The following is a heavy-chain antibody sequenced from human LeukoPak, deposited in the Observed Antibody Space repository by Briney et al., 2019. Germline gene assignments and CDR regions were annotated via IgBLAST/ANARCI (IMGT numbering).Heavy chain of an antibody. CDR2: IDSEGVSA. Sequence: GGSLRLSCGASGFIFSTYWMHWGRQAPGKGLEWVSHIDSEGVSATYGDPAKGRFIMSRDNAKNTVYLQMNSLRAADTGVYYCTRGTSVVAGIDFWGQGTLVTVSS. CDR1: GFIFSTYW. J-gene: IGHJ4*02. V-gene: IGHV3-74*01. D-gene: IGHD6-19*01. CDR3: TRGTSVVAGIDF.